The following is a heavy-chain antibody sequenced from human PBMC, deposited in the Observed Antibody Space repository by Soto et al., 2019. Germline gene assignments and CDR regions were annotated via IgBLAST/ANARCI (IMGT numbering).Heavy chain of an antibody. CDR1: GFSVSTNY. Sequence: GGSLRLSCAASGFSVSTNYLPWVRQAPGKGLEWVSVIYSGGSTYYADSVKGRFTISRDNSKNTLHLQMNSLRAEDTAVYYCARGSGSLYYFDFWGRGTLVAVSS. V-gene: IGHV3-53*01. CDR3: ARGSGSLYYFDF. J-gene: IGHJ4*02. CDR2: IYSGGST. D-gene: IGHD1-26*01.